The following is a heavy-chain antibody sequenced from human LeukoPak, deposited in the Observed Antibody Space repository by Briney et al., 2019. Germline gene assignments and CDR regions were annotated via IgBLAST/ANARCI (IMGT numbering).Heavy chain of an antibody. CDR1: GFTFDDYG. D-gene: IGHD3-22*01. V-gene: IGHV3-20*04. J-gene: IGHJ6*03. Sequence: GGSLRLPCAASGFTFDDYGMSWVRQAPGKGLEWVSGINWNGGSTGYADSVKGRFTISRDNAKNSLYLQMNSLRAEDTALYYCAREGYYDSSGYYWGYYYYYMDVWGKGTTVTVSS. CDR3: AREGYYDSSGYYWGYYYYYMDV. CDR2: INWNGGST.